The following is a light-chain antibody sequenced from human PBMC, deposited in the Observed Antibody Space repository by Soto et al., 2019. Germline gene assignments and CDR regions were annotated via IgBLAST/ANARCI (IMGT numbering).Light chain of an antibody. CDR1: QGISNY. V-gene: IGKV1-27*01. J-gene: IGKJ1*01. CDR3: QKYNSAPWT. Sequence: DSQISQSPSSLSASVGHRDTITCRASQGISNYLAWYQQKPGKVPRLLIYTASTLQSGIPSRFSGSGSGTEFTLTISSLQPEDVATYYCQKYNSAPWTFGQGTKVDIK. CDR2: TAS.